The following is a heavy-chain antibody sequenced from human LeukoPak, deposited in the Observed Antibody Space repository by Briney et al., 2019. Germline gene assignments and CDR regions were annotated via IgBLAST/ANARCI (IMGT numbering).Heavy chain of an antibody. D-gene: IGHD6-19*01. CDR3: AKGVHRYSSVDWFDP. J-gene: IGHJ5*02. CDR2: ISGSGGST. Sequence: GGTLRLSCAASGFTFSSYGMSWVRQAPGKGLEWVSAISGSGGSTYYADSVKGRFTISRDNSKNTLYLQMKSPRAEDTAVYYCAKGVHRYSSVDWFDPWGQGTPVTVSS. CDR1: GFTFSSYG. V-gene: IGHV3-23*01.